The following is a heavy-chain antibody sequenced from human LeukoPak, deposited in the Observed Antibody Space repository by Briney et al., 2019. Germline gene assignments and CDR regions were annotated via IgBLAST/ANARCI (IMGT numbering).Heavy chain of an antibody. J-gene: IGHJ4*02. CDR2: IYCSGNT. CDR1: GGSISSYY. V-gene: IGHV4-59*08. Sequence: SETLSLTCTVSGGSISSYYWSWIRQPPGKGLEWIGYIYCSGNTNYNPSLKSRVTISVDTSKYQFSLKLSSVTAADTAVYYCASTRYYGDYYFDYWGQGTLVTVSS. D-gene: IGHD4-17*01. CDR3: ASTRYYGDYYFDY.